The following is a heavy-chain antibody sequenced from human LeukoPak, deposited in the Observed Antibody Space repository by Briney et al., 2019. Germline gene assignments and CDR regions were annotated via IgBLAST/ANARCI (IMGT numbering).Heavy chain of an antibody. J-gene: IGHJ5*02. CDR2: IYNSGNT. D-gene: IGHD2/OR15-2a*01. CDR3: ARFIVMISAGYNWFDP. Sequence: SETLSLTCTVSGGSISSYYWSWIRQPPGKGLEWIGYIYNSGNTNYNPSLKSRVTISVDTSKNQFSLKLSSVTAADTAVYYCARFIVMISAGYNWFDPWGQGTLVTVSS. V-gene: IGHV4-59*08. CDR1: GGSISSYY.